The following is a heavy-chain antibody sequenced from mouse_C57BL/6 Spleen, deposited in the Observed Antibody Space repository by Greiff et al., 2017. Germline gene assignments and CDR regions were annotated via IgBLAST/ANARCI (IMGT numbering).Heavy chain of an antibody. CDR1: GFTFSDYG. CDR2: ISSGSSTI. J-gene: IGHJ2*01. V-gene: IGHV5-17*01. Sequence: DVKLVESGGGLVKPGGSLKLSCAASGFTFSDYGMHWVRQAPEKGLEWVAYISSGSSTIYYADTVKGRFTISRDNAKNTLFLQMTSLRSEDTALYYCARRYYGNPYYFDYWGQGTTLTVSS. CDR3: ARRYYGNPYYFDY. D-gene: IGHD1-1*01.